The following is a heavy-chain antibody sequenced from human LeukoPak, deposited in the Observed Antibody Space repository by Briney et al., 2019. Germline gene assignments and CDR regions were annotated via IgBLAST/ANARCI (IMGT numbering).Heavy chain of an antibody. CDR3: ARKFPYYDFWSGYYHYYGMDV. J-gene: IGHJ6*02. CDR2: IYYSGST. D-gene: IGHD3-3*01. CDR1: GGSISSYY. V-gene: IGHV4-59*08. Sequence: AETLSLTCTVSGGSISSYYWSWIRQPPGKGLEWIGYIYYSGSTNYNPSLKSRVTISVDTSKNQFSLKLRSVTAADTAVYYCARKFPYYDFWSGYYHYYGMDVWGQGTTVTVSS.